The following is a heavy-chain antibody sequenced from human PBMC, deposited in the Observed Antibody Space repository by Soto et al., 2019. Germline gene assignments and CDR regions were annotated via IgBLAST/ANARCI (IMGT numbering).Heavy chain of an antibody. CDR3: ARVVPGAEAWFGP. V-gene: IGHV1-18*01. CDR1: GYTFSNYG. D-gene: IGHD2-2*01. CDR2: ISLYSDGT. Sequence: ASVKVSCKTSGYTFSNYGITWVRQAPGQPLEWLGWISLYSDGTNYAQKFQGRVSMTTDTSTTTAYMKLRGWRPDATAVYYCARVVPGAEAWFGPWGQGTLVTVSS. J-gene: IGHJ5*02.